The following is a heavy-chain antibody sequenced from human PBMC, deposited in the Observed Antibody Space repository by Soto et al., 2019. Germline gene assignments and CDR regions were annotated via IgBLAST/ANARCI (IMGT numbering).Heavy chain of an antibody. Sequence: QITLKESGPTLVKPTETLSLTCAFSGFSLRAGGVAVGWIRQPPGKALEWLALIYWNDDKRFSPSLRSRLTISKDTSKNQVVLTMTNMDTEDTATYFCAHRGFQFWSDDPNWFDPWGQGIVVTVSS. CDR2: IYWNDDK. D-gene: IGHD3-3*01. J-gene: IGHJ5*02. CDR3: AHRGFQFWSDDPNWFDP. CDR1: GFSLRAGGVA. V-gene: IGHV2-5*01.